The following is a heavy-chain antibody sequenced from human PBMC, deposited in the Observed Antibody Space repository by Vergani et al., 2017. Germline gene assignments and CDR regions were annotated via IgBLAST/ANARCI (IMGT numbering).Heavy chain of an antibody. CDR1: GGSFTGYY. J-gene: IGHJ5*02. V-gene: IGHV4-34*01. CDR2: INHSGST. D-gene: IGHD3-10*01. CDR3: ARGXPPPAGSRFSVAPPLKGGWFDP. Sequence: QVQLQQWGAGLLKPSETLSLTCAVYGGSFTGYYWSWIRQPPGKGLEWIGEINHSGSTNYNPSLKSRVTISVDTSKNQFSLKLSSVTAADTAVYYCARGXPPPAGSRFSVAPPLKGGWFDPWGQGTLVTVSS.